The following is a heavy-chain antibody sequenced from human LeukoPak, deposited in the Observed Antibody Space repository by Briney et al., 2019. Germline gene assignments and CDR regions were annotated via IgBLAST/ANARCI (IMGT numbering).Heavy chain of an antibody. CDR2: ISNSGTTI. Sequence: PGGSLRLSCAASGFTFSIYSMNWVRQAPGKGLEWVAYISNSGTTIHYADSVKGRFTISRDNAKDSLYLQMNSLRAEDTAVYYCAELGITMIGGVWGKGTTVTISS. V-gene: IGHV3-48*01. CDR3: AELGITMIGGV. J-gene: IGHJ6*04. CDR1: GFTFSIYS. D-gene: IGHD3-10*02.